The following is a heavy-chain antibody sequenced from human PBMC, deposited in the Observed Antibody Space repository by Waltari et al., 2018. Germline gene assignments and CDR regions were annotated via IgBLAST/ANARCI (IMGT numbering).Heavy chain of an antibody. CDR2: ISHDGSNK. CDR1: GSIFGNCN. CDR3: VKYSGFDYFFDY. J-gene: IGHJ4*02. V-gene: IGHV3-30*18. D-gene: IGHD5-12*01. Sequence: QFQLVESGGGVVQPGRSLRLSFAAPGSIFGNCNMHWVRQTPGQGRQWVAAISHDGSNKDYADSVKSRFTVSRDNSNNTLYLQINSLRADDTGIYFCVKYSGFDYFFDYWGQGTLVTVSS.